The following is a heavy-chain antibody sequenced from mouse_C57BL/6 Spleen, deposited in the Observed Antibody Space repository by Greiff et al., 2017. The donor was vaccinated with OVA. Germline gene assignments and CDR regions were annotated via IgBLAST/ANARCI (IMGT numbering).Heavy chain of an antibody. V-gene: IGHV5-17*01. CDR2: ISSGSSTN. J-gene: IGHJ4*01. D-gene: IGHD2-10*02. CDR1: GFTFSDYG. CDR3: ATNLVYAMDY. Sequence: EVKLVESGGGLVKPGGSLKLSCAASGFTFSDYGMHWVRQAPEKGLEWVAYISSGSSTNYYADTVKGRFTISRDNAKNTLFLQMTSLRSEDTAMYYCATNLVYAMDYWGQGTSVTVSS.